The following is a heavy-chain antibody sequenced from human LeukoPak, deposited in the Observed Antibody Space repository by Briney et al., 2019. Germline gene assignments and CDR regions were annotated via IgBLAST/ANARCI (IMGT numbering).Heavy chain of an antibody. Sequence: GGSLRLSCAASGFTFSSYSMNWVRQAPGKGLEWVSSISSSSSYIYYTDSVKGRFTISRDNSKNTLYLQMNSLRAEDTAVYYCARAKEWELHYAFDIWGQGTMVTVSS. CDR1: GFTFSSYS. J-gene: IGHJ3*02. D-gene: IGHD1-26*01. CDR2: ISSSSSYI. CDR3: ARAKEWELHYAFDI. V-gene: IGHV3-21*04.